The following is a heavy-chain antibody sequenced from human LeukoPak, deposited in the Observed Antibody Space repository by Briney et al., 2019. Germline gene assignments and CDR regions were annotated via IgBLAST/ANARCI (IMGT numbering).Heavy chain of an antibody. CDR1: GYSFTGYY. D-gene: IGHD6-6*01. CDR3: ARGPYSTSPHFDY. CDR2: INPNSGGT. J-gene: IGHJ4*02. V-gene: IGHV1-2*02. Sequence: GASVKVSCKASGYSFTGYYMRWVRQAPGQGLEWMGWINPNSGGTHYAQKFQGRVTMTRDTSISTAYMELSSLRSDDTAIYYCARGPYSTSPHFDYWGQGTLVTVSS.